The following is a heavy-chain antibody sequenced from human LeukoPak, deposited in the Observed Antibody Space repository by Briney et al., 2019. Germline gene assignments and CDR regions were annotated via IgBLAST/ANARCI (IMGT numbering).Heavy chain of an antibody. CDR3: ARQRHIVVVTAMHDAFDI. Sequence: SETLSLTCTVSGGSISSSSYYWGWIRQPPGKGLEWIGSIYYSESTYYNPSLKSRVTISVDTSKNQFSLKLSSVTAADTAVYYCARQRHIVVVTAMHDAFDIWGQGTMVTVSS. CDR1: GGSISSSSYY. V-gene: IGHV4-39*01. D-gene: IGHD2-21*02. CDR2: IYYSEST. J-gene: IGHJ3*02.